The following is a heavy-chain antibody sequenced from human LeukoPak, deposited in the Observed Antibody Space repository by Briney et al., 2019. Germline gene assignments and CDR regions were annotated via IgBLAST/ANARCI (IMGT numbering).Heavy chain of an antibody. CDR3: AREDYDILTGYDYYYYMDV. D-gene: IGHD3-9*01. CDR1: GFTFTDSF. V-gene: IGHV3-11*04. Sequence: GGSLRLSCAASGFTFTDSFMTWIRQAPGKGLEWVSSISSGGRTIYYADFVKGRFTISRDNAKNSLYLQMNSLRAEDTAVYYCAREDYDILTGYDYYYYMDVWGKGTTVIIAS. CDR2: ISSGGRTI. J-gene: IGHJ6*03.